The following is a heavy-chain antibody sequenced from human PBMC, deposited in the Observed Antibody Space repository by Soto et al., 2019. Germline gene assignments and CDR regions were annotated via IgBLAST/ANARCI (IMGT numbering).Heavy chain of an antibody. V-gene: IGHV5-10-1*01. CDR1: GYSFTSYW. CDR2: IDPSDSYT. D-gene: IGHD6-13*01. Sequence: GESLKISCKGSGYSFTSYWISWVRQMPGKGLEWMGRIDPSDSYTNYSPSFQGHVTISADKSISTAYLQWSSLKASDTAMYYCARQSGIAADGTVYYYDMDGWGKGATVT. CDR3: ARQSGIAADGTVYYYDMDG. J-gene: IGHJ6*04.